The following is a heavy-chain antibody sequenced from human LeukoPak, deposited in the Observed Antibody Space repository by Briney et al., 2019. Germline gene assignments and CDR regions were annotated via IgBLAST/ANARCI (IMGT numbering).Heavy chain of an antibody. CDR3: ARGTTYYYGSSGYYYWDY. CDR2: ISAYNGNT. CDR1: GYTFTSYG. Sequence: ASVKVSCKASGYTFTSYGISWVRQAPGQGLEWMGWISAYNGNTNYAQKLQGRVTMTTDTSTSTAYMELRSLRSDDTAVYYCARGTTYYYGSSGYYYWDYWGQGTLVTVSS. V-gene: IGHV1-18*01. D-gene: IGHD3-22*01. J-gene: IGHJ4*02.